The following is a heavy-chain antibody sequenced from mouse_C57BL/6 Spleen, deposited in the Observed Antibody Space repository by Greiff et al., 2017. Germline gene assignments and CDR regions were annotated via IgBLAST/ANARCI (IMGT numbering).Heavy chain of an antibody. J-gene: IGHJ3*01. CDR2: IYPGSGGT. CDR1: GYTFTDYW. CDR3: GRYDGYRYAY. V-gene: IGHV1-55*01. Sequence: QVQLQQSGAELVKPGASVKMSCKASGYTFTDYWITWVKQRPGQGLEWIGDIYPGSGGTNYNEKFKSKATLTVDTSSSTAYLQLSSLTSEDSAGYYCGRYDGYRYAYRGQRNLVTVSA. D-gene: IGHD2-3*01.